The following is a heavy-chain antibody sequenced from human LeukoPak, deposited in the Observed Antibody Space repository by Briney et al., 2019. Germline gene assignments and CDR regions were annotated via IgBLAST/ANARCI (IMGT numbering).Heavy chain of an antibody. Sequence: GGSLRLSCAASGFTFSIYAMHWVRQAPGKGLEYVSAISSNGGSTYYANSVKGRFTISRDNSKNTLYLQMGSLRAEDMAVYYCARDNYSGDSGSADYWGQGTLVTVSS. D-gene: IGHD4-23*01. CDR2: ISSNGGST. CDR1: GFTFSIYA. CDR3: ARDNYSGDSGSADY. V-gene: IGHV3-64*01. J-gene: IGHJ4*02.